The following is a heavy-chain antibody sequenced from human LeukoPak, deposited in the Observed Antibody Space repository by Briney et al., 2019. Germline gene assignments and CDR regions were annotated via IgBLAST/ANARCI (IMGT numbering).Heavy chain of an antibody. J-gene: IGHJ4*02. D-gene: IGHD3-3*01. CDR2: INHSGST. V-gene: IGHV4-34*01. CDR1: ARSVSGYC. Sequence: PSQTQSPTRALDARSVSGYCWSWVRLPARKGREWLGEINHSGSTTFNPSRKSRVTISVDTSKNQLSLRLNSVSAADTAVYYCARGLWSVDLNYWGQGTLVTVSS. CDR3: ARGLWSVDLNY.